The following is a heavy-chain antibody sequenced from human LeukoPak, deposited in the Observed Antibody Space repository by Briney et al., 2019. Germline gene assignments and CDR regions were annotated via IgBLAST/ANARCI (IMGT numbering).Heavy chain of an antibody. CDR1: GGSISSSSYY. V-gene: IGHV4-39*07. J-gene: IGHJ4*02. Sequence: SETLSLTCTVSGGSISSSSYYWGWIRQPPGKGLEWIGSVYYSGTTYYNASLQSRVTVSIDTSKNQFSLKLSPVTAADTAVYYCARGPLGLWDYWGQGTLVTVSS. D-gene: IGHD7-27*01. CDR2: VYYSGTT. CDR3: ARGPLGLWDY.